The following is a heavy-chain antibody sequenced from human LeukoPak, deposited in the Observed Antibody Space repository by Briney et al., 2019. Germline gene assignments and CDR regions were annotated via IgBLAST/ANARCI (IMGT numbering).Heavy chain of an antibody. CDR1: GYSFTSYW. Sequence: GESLKISCKGSGYSFTSYWIAWVRQLPGKGLEWMGIIRPMNSDVRYSPSFQGQVTISADRSINTAYLQWSSLTASDTAMYYCASRPFETTVVPWDFYWGQGTQVTVSS. CDR2: IRPMNSDV. V-gene: IGHV5-51*01. CDR3: ASRPFETTVVPWDFY. D-gene: IGHD4-23*01. J-gene: IGHJ4*02.